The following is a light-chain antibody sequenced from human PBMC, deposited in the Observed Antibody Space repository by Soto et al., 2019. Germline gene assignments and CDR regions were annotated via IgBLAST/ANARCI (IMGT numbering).Light chain of an antibody. J-gene: IGKJ4*01. CDR1: QSISDK. CDR3: QEYNNWRPIT. V-gene: IGKV3-15*01. Sequence: IVMTQSPATLSVSPGERATLSCRASQSISDKLAWYQQNPGQAPRLLIYGASTRATGVPVRFSGSGSGTEFTLTITSPQTEDFAVYYCQEYNNWRPITFGGGTKVEMK. CDR2: GAS.